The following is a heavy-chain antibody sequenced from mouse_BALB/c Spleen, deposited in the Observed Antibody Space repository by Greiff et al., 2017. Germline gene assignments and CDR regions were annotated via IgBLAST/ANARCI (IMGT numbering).Heavy chain of an antibody. CDR1: GFTFSSYT. Sequence: VQLKESGGGLVQPGGSLKLSCAASGFTFSSYTMSWVRQTPEKRLEWVAYISNGGGSTYYPDTVKGRFTISRDNAKNTLYLQMSSLKSEDTAMYYCARRADGYYAMDYWGQGTSVTVSS. CDR2: ISNGGGST. D-gene: IGHD2-3*01. V-gene: IGHV5-12-2*01. J-gene: IGHJ4*01. CDR3: ARRADGYYAMDY.